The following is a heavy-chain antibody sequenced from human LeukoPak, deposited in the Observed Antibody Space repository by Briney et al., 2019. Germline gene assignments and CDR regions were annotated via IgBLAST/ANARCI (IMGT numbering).Heavy chain of an antibody. CDR3: ARQIASAGTAGFHF. CDR2: IYSTGST. CDR1: GGSISSYY. Sequence: SETLSLTCTVSGGSISSYYWSWIRQPAGKGLEWIGRIYSTGSTNYNPSLKSRVTMSVDTSKNQFSLRLRSVTAADTAVYYCARQIASAGTAGFHFWGQGALVTVSS. D-gene: IGHD6-13*01. V-gene: IGHV4-4*07. J-gene: IGHJ4*02.